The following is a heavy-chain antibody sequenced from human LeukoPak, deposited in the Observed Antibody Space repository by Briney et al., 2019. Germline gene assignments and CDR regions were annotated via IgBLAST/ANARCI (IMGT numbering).Heavy chain of an antibody. J-gene: IGHJ3*02. V-gene: IGHV1-18*01. CDR3: ARAARIAAAGTGWFFRRPAFDI. D-gene: IGHD6-13*01. CDR1: GYTFTSYG. Sequence: ASVKVSCKGSGYTFTSYGICWVRQAPAQGLEWMGWISVYTGNTNYAQKLQGRVTMTTDTSTSTAYMELRSLRSDDTAVYYCARAARIAAAGTGWFFRRPAFDIWGQGTMVTVSS. CDR2: ISVYTGNT.